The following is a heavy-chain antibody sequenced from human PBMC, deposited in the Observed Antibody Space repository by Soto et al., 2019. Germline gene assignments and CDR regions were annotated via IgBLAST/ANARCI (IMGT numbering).Heavy chain of an antibody. V-gene: IGHV4-34*01. J-gene: IGHJ6*03. CDR2: INHSGST. CDR3: ARRGGSGSKNDYYYLDV. D-gene: IGHD3-10*01. Sequence: SETLSLTCAVYGGSFSGYYWSWIRQPPGKGLEWIGEINHSGSTNYNPSLKSRVTISVDTSKNQFSLKLSSVTAADTAVYYCARRGGSGSKNDYYYLDVWGKGTTVTVSS. CDR1: GGSFSGYY.